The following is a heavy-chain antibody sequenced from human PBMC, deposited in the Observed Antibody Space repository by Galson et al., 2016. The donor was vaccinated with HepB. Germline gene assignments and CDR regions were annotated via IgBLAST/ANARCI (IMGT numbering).Heavy chain of an antibody. CDR2: IHYRGST. CDR3: ARLWFGEFPYMDV. V-gene: IGHV4-31*03. D-gene: IGHD3-10*01. CDR1: GDSISSGAYY. Sequence: TLSLTCTVSGDSISSGAYYWTWIRQHPGKGLESIAYIHYRGSTYYNPSLKSRLNISLDTSKKEISLRLTSVSAADTAVYYCARLWFGEFPYMDVWGTGTTVTVSS. J-gene: IGHJ6*03.